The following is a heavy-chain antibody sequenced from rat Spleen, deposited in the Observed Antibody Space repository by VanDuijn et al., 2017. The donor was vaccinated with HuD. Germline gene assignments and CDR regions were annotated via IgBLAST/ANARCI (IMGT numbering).Heavy chain of an antibody. D-gene: IGHD4-3*01. Sequence: EVQLVESGGGLVQPGRSLKLSCAASGFTFSNYYMAWVRQAPTKGLEWVAYISTGGGSTYYRDSVKGRFTISRDNAQNTLYLQMNSLRSEDTATYYCTREGNSGYDYWGQGVMVTVSS. V-gene: IGHV5-27*01. CDR3: TREGNSGYDY. CDR2: ISTGGGST. CDR1: GFTFSNYY. J-gene: IGHJ2*01.